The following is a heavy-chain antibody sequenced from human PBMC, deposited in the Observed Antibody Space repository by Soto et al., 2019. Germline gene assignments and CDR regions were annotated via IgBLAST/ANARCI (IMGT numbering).Heavy chain of an antibody. Sequence: ASVKVSCKASGGTFSSYAISWVRQAPGQGLEWMGGIIPIFGTANYAQKFQGRVTITADESTSTAYMELSSLRSEDTAVYYCARNKFGIAAAGSYYYYGMDVWGQGTTVTAP. V-gene: IGHV1-69*13. J-gene: IGHJ6*02. CDR3: ARNKFGIAAAGSYYYYGMDV. CDR1: GGTFSSYA. CDR2: IIPIFGTA. D-gene: IGHD6-13*01.